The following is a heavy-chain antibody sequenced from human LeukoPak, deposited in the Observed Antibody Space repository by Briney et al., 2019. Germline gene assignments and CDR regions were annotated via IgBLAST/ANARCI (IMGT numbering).Heavy chain of an antibody. Sequence: GGSLRLSCAASGFTLSSYWMSWVRQAPGKGLEWVANIKQDGSEKYYVDSVKGRFTISRDNAKNSLYLQMNSLRAEDTAVYYCARDLGGDGYNPGSFDYWGQGTLVTVSS. D-gene: IGHD5-24*01. V-gene: IGHV3-7*01. CDR1: GFTLSSYW. CDR3: ARDLGGDGYNPGSFDY. CDR2: IKQDGSEK. J-gene: IGHJ4*02.